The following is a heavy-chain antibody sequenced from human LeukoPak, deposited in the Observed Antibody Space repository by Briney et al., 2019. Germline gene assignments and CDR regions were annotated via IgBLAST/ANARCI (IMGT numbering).Heavy chain of an antibody. CDR3: ARDGSSSHAFDI. V-gene: IGHV3-48*01. CDR1: GFTFSTYS. Sequence: GGSLRLSCAASGFTFSTYSMNWVRQAPGKGLEWISYISSGSSTIYYADSVKGRFTVSRDNAKNPLYLQMNSLRAEDTAVYYCARDGSSSHAFDIWGQGTMVTVSS. CDR2: ISSGSSTI. J-gene: IGHJ3*02. D-gene: IGHD6-6*01.